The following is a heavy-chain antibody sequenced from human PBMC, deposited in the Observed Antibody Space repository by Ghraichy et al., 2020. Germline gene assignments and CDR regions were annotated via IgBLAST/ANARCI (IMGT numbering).Heavy chain of an antibody. D-gene: IGHD5-24*01. CDR3: ARGLARRGYYYYYGMDV. Sequence: GSLRLSCAVYGGSFSGYYWSWIRQPPGKGLEWIGEINHSGSTNYNPSLKSRVTISVDTSKNQFSLKLSSVTAADTAVYYCARGLARRGYYYYYGMDVWGQGTTVTVSS. CDR1: GGSFSGYY. J-gene: IGHJ6*02. V-gene: IGHV4-34*01. CDR2: INHSGST.